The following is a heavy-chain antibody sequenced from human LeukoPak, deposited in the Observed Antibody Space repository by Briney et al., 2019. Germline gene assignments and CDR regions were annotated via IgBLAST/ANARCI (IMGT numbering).Heavy chain of an antibody. Sequence: TGGSLRLSCAGSGITLSTYWMSWVRQAPGKGLEWVANIKQDASEEYFVDSLRGRFTISRDNAKNSLFLQMNSLRAEDTAVYYCVRDQGAFDMWGHGTMVTVSS. CDR1: GITLSTYW. J-gene: IGHJ3*02. V-gene: IGHV3-7*05. CDR3: VRDQGAFDM. CDR2: IKQDASEE.